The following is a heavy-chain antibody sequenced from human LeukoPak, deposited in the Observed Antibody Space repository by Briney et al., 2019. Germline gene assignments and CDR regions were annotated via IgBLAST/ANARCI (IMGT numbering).Heavy chain of an antibody. CDR2: ITGDGGFT. CDR3: AKSRNYGSGSYLDY. J-gene: IGHJ4*02. Sequence: PGGSLRLSCAASGFTFDDYAMHWVRQPPGKGLEWGSLITGDGGFTCPADSVKGRFTISRDNSKNSLYLQMNSLRTEDTSLYYCAKSRNYGSGSYLDYWGPGTLVTVSS. V-gene: IGHV3-43*02. CDR1: GFTFDDYA. D-gene: IGHD3-10*01.